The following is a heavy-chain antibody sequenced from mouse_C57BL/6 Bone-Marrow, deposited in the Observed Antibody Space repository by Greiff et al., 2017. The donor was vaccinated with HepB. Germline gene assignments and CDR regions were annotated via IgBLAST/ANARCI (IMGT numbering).Heavy chain of an antibody. CDR2: IDPEDGDT. Sequence: VQLQQSGAELVRPGASVKLSCTASGFNIKDYYMHWVKQRPEQGLEWIGRIDPEDGDTEYAPKFKGKATMTADTASNTAYLQLSSLTSEDTAFYYCTTRGYFDYDWPYWGQGTSVTVSS. CDR1: GFNIKDYY. J-gene: IGHJ4*01. V-gene: IGHV14-1*01. CDR3: TTRGYFDYDWPY. D-gene: IGHD2-4*01.